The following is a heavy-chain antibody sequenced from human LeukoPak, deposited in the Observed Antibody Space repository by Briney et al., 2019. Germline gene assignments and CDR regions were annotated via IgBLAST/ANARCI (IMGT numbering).Heavy chain of an antibody. CDR2: FDPENGET. J-gene: IGHJ4*02. D-gene: IGHD3-3*01. V-gene: IGHV1-69-2*01. CDR1: GYTFTDYY. CDR3: ATFPFGVVIIDY. Sequence: ASVKVSCKASGYTFTDYYMHWVQQSPGKGLEWMGRFDPENGETIYAEKFQGRVTITADTSTDTAYMELSSLRSEDTAVYYCATFPFGVVIIDYWGQGTLVTVSS.